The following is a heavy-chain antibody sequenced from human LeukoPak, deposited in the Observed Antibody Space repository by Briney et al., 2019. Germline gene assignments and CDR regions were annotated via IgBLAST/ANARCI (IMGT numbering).Heavy chain of an antibody. J-gene: IGHJ4*02. D-gene: IGHD2-2*01. CDR3: ARDCSSTSCYDY. CDR2: IIPILGIA. Sequence: ASVKVSCKASGGTFSSYAISWVRQAPGQGLEWMGRIIPILGIANYAQKFQGRVTITADKSTSTAYIELSSLRSEDTAVYYCARDCSSTSCYDYWGQGTLVTVSS. V-gene: IGHV1-69*04. CDR1: GGTFSSYA.